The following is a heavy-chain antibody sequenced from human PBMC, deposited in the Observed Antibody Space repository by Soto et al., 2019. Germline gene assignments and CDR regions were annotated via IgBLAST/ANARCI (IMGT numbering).Heavy chain of an antibody. V-gene: IGHV4-39*01. CDR3: ARTGFFGVVPERY. J-gene: IGHJ4*02. Sequence: PSETLSLTCTVCVGSISSSSYYWGWLLQPPGKGLEWIGSIYYSGSTYYNPSLKSRVTISVDTSKNQFSLKLSSVTAADTAVYYCARTGFFGVVPERYWGQGTLVTVSS. CDR2: IYYSGST. D-gene: IGHD3-3*01. CDR1: VGSISSSSYY.